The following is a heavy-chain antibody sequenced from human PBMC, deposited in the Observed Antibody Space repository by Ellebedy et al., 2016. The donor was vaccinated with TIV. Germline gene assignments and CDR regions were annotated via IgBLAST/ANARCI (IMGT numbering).Heavy chain of an antibody. CDR3: SRGHYSGRAQ. CDR2: IITSGTRT. CDR1: GFTFSSYA. V-gene: IGHV3-23*01. J-gene: IGHJ4*02. Sequence: GESLKISXAASGFTFSSYAMSWVRQAPGRGLEWVSGIITSGTRTYYADSVKGRFTISRDSFRNTLYLQMNNLRAEDTALYYCSRGHYSGRAQWGQGTLVTVSS. D-gene: IGHD5-12*01.